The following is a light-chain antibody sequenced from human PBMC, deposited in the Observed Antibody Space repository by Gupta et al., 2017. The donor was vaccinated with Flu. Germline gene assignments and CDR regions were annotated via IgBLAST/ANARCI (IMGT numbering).Light chain of an antibody. CDR1: SSISNW. Sequence: DVQMTSSHSPLSASVGKRVTITCAASSSISNWLAWYQQKPGKAPKLLIYKASSLESVSPSRFSGSGSGTEFTLTISSLHPDDFAIYYCQQNNSFSKTFGQGTKVEIK. J-gene: IGKJ1*01. CDR2: KAS. V-gene: IGKV1-5*03. CDR3: QQNNSFSKT.